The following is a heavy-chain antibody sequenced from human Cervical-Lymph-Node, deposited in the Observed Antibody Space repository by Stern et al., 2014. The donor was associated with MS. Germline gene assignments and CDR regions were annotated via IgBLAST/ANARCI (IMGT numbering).Heavy chain of an antibody. D-gene: IGHD2-2*02. CDR2: ISYDGTKT. J-gene: IGHJ3*01. Sequence: MQLVESGGGAVQPGRSLRLSCAASGFTFSAYAMHWVRQAPGKGLEWVAVISYDGTKTYYADSVKGRFTISRDNSKNMLFLEVDSPRTEDTALYYCAKIVPATIQFDAFDVWGQGTLVTVTS. CDR3: AKIVPATIQFDAFDV. CDR1: GFTFSAYA. V-gene: IGHV3-30*18.